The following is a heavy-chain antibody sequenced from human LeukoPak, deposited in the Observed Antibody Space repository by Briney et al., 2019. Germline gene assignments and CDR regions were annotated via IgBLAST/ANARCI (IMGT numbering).Heavy chain of an antibody. CDR1: GGSISSYY. V-gene: IGHV4-59*01. D-gene: IGHD3-22*01. CDR3: ASLSADTSGYYKNNWFDP. J-gene: IGHJ5*02. Sequence: SETPSLTCTVSGGSISSYYWSWIRQPPGKGLEWIGYIYYSGSTNYNPSLKSRVTISVDTSKNQFSLKLSSVTAADTAVYYCASLSADTSGYYKNNWFDPWGQGTLVTVSS. CDR2: IYYSGST.